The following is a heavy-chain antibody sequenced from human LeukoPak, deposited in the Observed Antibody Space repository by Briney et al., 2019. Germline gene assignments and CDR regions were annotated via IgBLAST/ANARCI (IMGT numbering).Heavy chain of an antibody. J-gene: IGHJ4*02. Sequence: ASVKVSCKASGYTFTSYYMHWVRQAPGQGLEWMGIINPSGGSTSYAQKFQGRVTMTRDTSTSTVYMELSSLRSEDTAVYYCAREGGQQLDREYYFDYWGQGTLVTVSS. CDR3: AREGGQQLDREYYFDY. V-gene: IGHV1-46*01. CDR2: INPSGGST. CDR1: GYTFTSYY. D-gene: IGHD6-13*01.